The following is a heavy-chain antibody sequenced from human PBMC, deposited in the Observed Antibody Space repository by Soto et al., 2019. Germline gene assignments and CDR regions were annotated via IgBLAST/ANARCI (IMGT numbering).Heavy chain of an antibody. J-gene: IGHJ1*01. Sequence: ASGKGCCAASGYVFTAYSIDWLRQAPGQGLEWLGVINSGSGFTTYAQNFQGRVTMTRDTSTSTVYVGLINLRSDDTAIYYCAREKNTGNDYSFYEVGWYFQHCRQRPLVPVPS. CDR2: INSGSGFT. D-gene: IGHD2-15*01. CDR1: GYVFTAYS. V-gene: IGHV1-46*01. CDR3: AREKNTGNDYSFYEVGWYFQH.